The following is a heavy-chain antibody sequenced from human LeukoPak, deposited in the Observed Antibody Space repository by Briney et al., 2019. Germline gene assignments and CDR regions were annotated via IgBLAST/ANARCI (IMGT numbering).Heavy chain of an antibody. V-gene: IGHV2-5*02. J-gene: IGHJ5*02. CDR2: IYWDDDK. D-gene: IGHD3-10*01. Sequence: SGPTLVNPTQTLTLTCTFSGFSLSTSGVGVGWIRQPPGKALEWLALIYWDDDKRYSPSLKSRLTITKDTSKNQVVLTMTNMDPVDTATHYCAHRQSTMVRGDLYNWFDPWGQGTLVTVSS. CDR3: AHRQSTMVRGDLYNWFDP. CDR1: GFSLSTSGVG.